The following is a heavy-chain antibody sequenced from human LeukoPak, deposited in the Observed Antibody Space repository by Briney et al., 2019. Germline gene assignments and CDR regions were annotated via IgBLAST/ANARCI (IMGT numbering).Heavy chain of an antibody. V-gene: IGHV4-39*01. D-gene: IGHD3-10*01. CDR2: IYYSGST. Sequence: PSETLSLTCTVSDGSLSSSLYYWGWIRQSPGKGLEWIGSIYYSGSTYYNPSLKSRITISVDTSQNHFSLRLSSVTAADTAVYYCARHVQCGGRYYGSGSYCPFDYWGHGTLVTVSS. CDR3: ARHVQCGGRYYGSGSYCPFDY. CDR1: DGSLSSSLYY. J-gene: IGHJ5*01.